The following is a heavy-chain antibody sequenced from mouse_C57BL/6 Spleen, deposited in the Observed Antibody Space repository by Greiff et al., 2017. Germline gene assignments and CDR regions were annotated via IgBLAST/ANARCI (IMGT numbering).Heavy chain of an antibody. CDR2: IYPGDGDT. Sequence: VQLQQSGAELVKPGASVKISCKASGYAFSSYWLNWVKQRPGKGLEWIGQIYPGDGDTNYNGQFKGKATLTADKSSSTAYMQLSSLTSEDSAVYCCARSRDYGYFDVWGTGTTVTVSS. J-gene: IGHJ1*03. V-gene: IGHV1-80*01. CDR3: ARSRDYGYFDV. CDR1: GYAFSSYW.